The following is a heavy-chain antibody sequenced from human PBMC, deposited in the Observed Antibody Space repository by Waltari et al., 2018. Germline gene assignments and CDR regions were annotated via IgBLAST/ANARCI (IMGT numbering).Heavy chain of an antibody. J-gene: IGHJ6*03. V-gene: IGHV4-34*01. D-gene: IGHD2-2*02. CDR1: GGSFSGYY. CDR2: INHSGST. Sequence: QVQLQQWGAGLLKPSETLSLTCAVYGGSFSGYYWSWIRKPQGKGLEWIGEINHSGSTNYNPSLKSRVTISVDTSKNQFSLKLSSVTAADTAVYYCARTIVVVPAAILYYYYYMDVWGKGTTVTISS. CDR3: ARTIVVVPAAILYYYYYMDV.